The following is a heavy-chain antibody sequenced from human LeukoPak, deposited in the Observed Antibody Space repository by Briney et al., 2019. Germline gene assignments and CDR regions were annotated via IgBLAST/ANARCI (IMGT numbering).Heavy chain of an antibody. CDR3: ARGGYYGSGNDFRFDP. D-gene: IGHD3-10*01. J-gene: IGHJ5*02. Sequence: SETLSLTCTVSGGSISSYYWSWIRQPPGKGLEWIGRIYTSGSTNYNPSLKSRVTMSVDTSKNQFSLKLSSVTAADTAVYYCARGGYYGSGNDFRFDPWGQGTLVTVSS. V-gene: IGHV4-4*07. CDR1: GGSISSYY. CDR2: IYTSGST.